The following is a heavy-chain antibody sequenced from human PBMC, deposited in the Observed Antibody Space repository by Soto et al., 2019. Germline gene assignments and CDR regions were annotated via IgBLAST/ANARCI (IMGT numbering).Heavy chain of an antibody. J-gene: IGHJ6*02. CDR1: GYTFTSYA. CDR2: INAGNGNT. D-gene: IGHD6-13*01. Sequence: ASVKVSCKASGYTFTSYAMHWVRQAPGQRLEWMGWINAGNGNTKYSQKFQGRVTITRDTSASTAYMELSSLRSEGAAVYYCASTAPELGYSSSWWRHYYGMDVWGQGTTVTVSS. V-gene: IGHV1-3*01. CDR3: ASTAPELGYSSSWWRHYYGMDV.